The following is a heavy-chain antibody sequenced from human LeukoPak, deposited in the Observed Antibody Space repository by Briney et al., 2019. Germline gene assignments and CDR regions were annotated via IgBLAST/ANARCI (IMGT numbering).Heavy chain of an antibody. D-gene: IGHD6-6*01. J-gene: IGHJ6*03. CDR2: IRSKANSYAT. Sequence: GGSLRLSCAASGFTFSGSAMHWVRQASGKGLEWVGRIRSKANSYATAYAASVKGRFTISRDDTKNTAYLQMNSLKTEDTAVYYCISSSEYYYYYMDVWGKGTTVIVSS. CDR1: GFTFSGSA. V-gene: IGHV3-73*01. CDR3: ISSSEYYYYYMDV.